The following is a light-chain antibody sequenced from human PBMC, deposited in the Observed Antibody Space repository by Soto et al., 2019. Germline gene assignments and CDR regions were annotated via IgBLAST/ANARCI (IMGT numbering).Light chain of an antibody. CDR2: GVK. CDR1: SSDVGGYNY. J-gene: IGLJ1*01. CDR3: SSYTTSYFYV. Sequence: QSVLTQPASVSGSPGQSITISCTGTSSDVGGYNYVSWYQQQSGKAPKLLIYGVKNRPSGVSYRFSASKSAFTASLTISGLQAEDEAHYYCSSYTTSYFYVFGPGTKVTVL. V-gene: IGLV2-14*01.